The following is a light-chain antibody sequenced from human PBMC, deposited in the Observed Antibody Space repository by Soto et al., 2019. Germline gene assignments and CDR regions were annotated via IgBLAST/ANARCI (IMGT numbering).Light chain of an antibody. J-gene: IGKJ1*01. CDR2: TAS. CDR3: QQLNNSPRT. V-gene: IGKV1-9*01. CDR1: HGISSY. Sequence: DIHMTQSPSTLPASVIDIVSITFLASHGISSYLAWYQQKPGKAPKLLISTASTLQSGVPSRFSGSGSGTEFTLTISSLQPEDFATYYCQQLNNSPRTFGQGTKVDIK.